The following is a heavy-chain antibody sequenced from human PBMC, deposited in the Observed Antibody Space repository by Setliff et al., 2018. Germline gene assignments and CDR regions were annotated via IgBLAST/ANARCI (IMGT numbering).Heavy chain of an antibody. CDR3: ARTNYYDSSTYFNWFDP. J-gene: IGHJ5*02. CDR2: IYYSGST. CDR1: GDSISTSSYY. D-gene: IGHD3-22*01. V-gene: IGHV4-39*07. Sequence: SETLSLTCSASGDSISTSSYYWGWIRQPPGKGLEWIGSIYYSGSTYYNPSLKSRVTISVDTSKNQFSLKLSSVTAADTAVYYCARTNYYDSSTYFNWFDPWGQGTLVTVS.